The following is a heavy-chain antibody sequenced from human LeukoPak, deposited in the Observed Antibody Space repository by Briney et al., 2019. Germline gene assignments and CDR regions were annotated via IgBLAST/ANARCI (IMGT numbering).Heavy chain of an antibody. CDR2: IKQDGSEK. Sequence: GGSLRLSCAASGFTFSSYSMNWVRQAPGKGLEWVANIKQDGSEKTYADSVGGRFTIFRDNAKDSVYLQMNSLRAEDSAIYYCAREGFYFFDFWGQGTLVTVSS. CDR1: GFTFSSYS. V-gene: IGHV3-7*01. J-gene: IGHJ4*01. CDR3: AREGFYFFDF.